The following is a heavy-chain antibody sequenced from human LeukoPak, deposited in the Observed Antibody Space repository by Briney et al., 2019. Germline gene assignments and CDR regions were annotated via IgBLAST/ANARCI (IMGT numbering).Heavy chain of an antibody. J-gene: IGHJ3*02. V-gene: IGHV4-34*01. CDR1: GGSFSGYY. CDR2: INHSGST. Sequence: SETLSLTCAVYGGSFSGYYWSWIRQPPGKGLEWIGEINHSGSTNYNPSLKSRVTISVDTSKNQFSLKLSSVTAADTAVYYCARGSGASDIWGQGTMVTVSS. CDR3: ARGSGASDI.